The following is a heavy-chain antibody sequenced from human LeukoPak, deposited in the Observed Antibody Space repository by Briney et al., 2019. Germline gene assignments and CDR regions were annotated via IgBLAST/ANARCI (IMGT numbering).Heavy chain of an antibody. J-gene: IGHJ4*02. Sequence: GGSLRLSCVASGITFSRHGMDWVRQAPGKGLEWVAVISDDGGVKQYADSVKGRFTVSRDNSKSTLYLQMNGLSVEDTAIYYCAREATWGEWYFDHWGQGTPVTVSS. V-gene: IGHV3-30*03. D-gene: IGHD3-3*01. CDR3: AREATWGEWYFDH. CDR1: GITFSRHG. CDR2: ISDDGGVK.